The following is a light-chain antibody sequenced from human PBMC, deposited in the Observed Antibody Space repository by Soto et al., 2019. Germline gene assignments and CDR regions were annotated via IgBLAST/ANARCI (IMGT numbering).Light chain of an antibody. J-gene: IGKJ1*01. CDR1: QSVSSSY. V-gene: IGKV3-20*01. CDR3: QQYGSSPQTWT. CDR2: GAS. Sequence: EIVFTQSPGTLSLSPGERATLSCRASQSVSSSYLAWYQQKPGQAPRLLIYGASSRATGIPDRFSGSGSGTDFTLTISRLEPEDFAVYYCQQYGSSPQTWTFGQGTKVDIK.